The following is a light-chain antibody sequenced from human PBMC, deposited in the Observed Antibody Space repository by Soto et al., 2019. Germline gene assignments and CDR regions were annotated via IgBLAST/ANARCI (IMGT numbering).Light chain of an antibody. Sequence: AIQLTQSPSSLSASVGDRVTITCRASQGISSALAWYQQKPGKAPKLLIYDASSLESGVPSRFSGSGSGTDFTLTSSILQPEDFAPYYSQQFNSYPITFGQGTRREMK. V-gene: IGKV1-13*02. CDR3: QQFNSYPIT. J-gene: IGKJ5*01. CDR1: QGISSA. CDR2: DAS.